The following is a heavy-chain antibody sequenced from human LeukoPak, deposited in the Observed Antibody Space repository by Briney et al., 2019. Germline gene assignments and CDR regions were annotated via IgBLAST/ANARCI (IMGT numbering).Heavy chain of an antibody. D-gene: IGHD3-3*01. CDR2: IFPVSGVD. J-gene: IGHJ6*03. V-gene: IGHV1-69*05. CDR1: GATFRRNG. CDR3: ATGTASAIRSQYYYYMDV. Sequence: SVKVSCKASGATFRRNGLSWVRQAPRQGLEWMGGIFPVSGVDYFAQKFQGRATMTTDESTNTAYLELTSLTSKDTAVYYCATGTASAIRSQYYYYMDVWGKGTAVTVSS.